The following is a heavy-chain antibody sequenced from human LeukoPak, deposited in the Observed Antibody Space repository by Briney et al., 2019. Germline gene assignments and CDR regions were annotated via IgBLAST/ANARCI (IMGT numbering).Heavy chain of an antibody. V-gene: IGHV3-48*03. D-gene: IGHD2-2*01. Sequence: GGSLRLSCAASGFTFSSYEMIWVRQVPGKGLEWVSYIGTSPGTIYYADSVKGRFTISRDNAKNSLYLQMNSLRAEDTAVYYCAREYCSGTSCYLFDYWGQGTLVTASS. J-gene: IGHJ4*02. CDR3: AREYCSGTSCYLFDY. CDR1: GFTFSSYE. CDR2: IGTSPGTI.